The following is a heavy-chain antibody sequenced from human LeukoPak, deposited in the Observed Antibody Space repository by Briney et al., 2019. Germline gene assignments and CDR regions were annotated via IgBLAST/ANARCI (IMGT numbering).Heavy chain of an antibody. CDR1: GFTFSSCT. D-gene: IGHD5-12*01. CDR2: ISSSSSYI. CDR3: ARQGVGYDEPIDY. Sequence: GGSLGLSCAASGFTFSSCTMNWVRQAPGKGLEWVSSISSSSSYIYYADSVKGRFTISRDNAKKSLYLQMNSLRAEDTAVYYCARQGVGYDEPIDYWGQGTLVTVSS. J-gene: IGHJ4*02. V-gene: IGHV3-21*01.